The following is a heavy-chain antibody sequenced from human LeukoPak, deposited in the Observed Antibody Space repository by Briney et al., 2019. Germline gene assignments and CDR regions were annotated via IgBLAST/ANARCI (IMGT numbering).Heavy chain of an antibody. Sequence: GGSLRLSCAASGFTFSTRWMSWVRQAPGKGLEWVANINEDGSEKNYVGSLKGRFTISRDNAKNSLYLQMNSLRAEDTAVYYCAKGRGYSGYDSIHDYWGQGTLVTVSS. CDR3: AKGRGYSGYDSIHDY. D-gene: IGHD5-12*01. J-gene: IGHJ4*02. CDR2: INEDGSEK. CDR1: GFTFSTRW. V-gene: IGHV3-7*03.